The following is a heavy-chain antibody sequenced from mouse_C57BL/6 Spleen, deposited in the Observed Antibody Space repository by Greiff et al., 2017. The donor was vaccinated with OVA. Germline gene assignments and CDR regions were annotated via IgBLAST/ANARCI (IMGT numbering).Heavy chain of an antibody. J-gene: IGHJ3*01. Sequence: VQLQQSGPGLVQPSQSLSITCTVSGFSLTSYGVHWVRQSPGQGLEWLGVIWRGGSTDYNAAFMSRLSITKDNSKSQVFFKMNSLQADDTAIYYCDKGDYDYDVGWFADWGQGTLVTVSA. CDR1: GFSLTSYG. CDR2: IWRGGST. V-gene: IGHV2-5*01. D-gene: IGHD2-4*01. CDR3: DKGDYDYDVGWFAD.